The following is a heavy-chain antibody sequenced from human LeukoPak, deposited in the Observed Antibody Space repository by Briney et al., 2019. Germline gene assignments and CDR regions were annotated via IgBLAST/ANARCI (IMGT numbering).Heavy chain of an antibody. CDR3: AITRGYSHGYFVF. J-gene: IGHJ4*02. CDR2: IYPGHHDT. Sequence: GESLKISCEGSGYRFPSYWIGWVRQMPGKGLEWMGLIYPGHHDTRYSPSFQGQVTISADKPISTAYLQWSSLKASDTAIYYCAITRGYSHGYFVFWGQGTLVTVSS. V-gene: IGHV5-51*04. D-gene: IGHD5-18*01. CDR1: GYRFPSYW.